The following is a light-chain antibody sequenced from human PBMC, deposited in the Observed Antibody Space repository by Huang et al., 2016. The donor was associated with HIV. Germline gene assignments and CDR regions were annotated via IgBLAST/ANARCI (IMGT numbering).Light chain of an antibody. CDR1: QSLTTDY. J-gene: IGKJ2*01. Sequence: ELVLTQSPGTLSLSPGDRATLSCRASQSLTTDYLAWYLQRPGQTPRLLIYGASSRATGIPDRFSGSGSGTDFTLTISRLEPEDFAVYFCQQYVSSPTFGQGTKLEIK. CDR2: GAS. CDR3: QQYVSSPT. V-gene: IGKV3-20*01.